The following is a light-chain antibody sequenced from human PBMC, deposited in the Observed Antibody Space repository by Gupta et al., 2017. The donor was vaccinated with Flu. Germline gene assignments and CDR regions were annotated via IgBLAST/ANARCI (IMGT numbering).Light chain of an antibody. CDR3: QQYNSYLT. CDR2: KAS. V-gene: IGKV1-5*03. CDR1: QSISSW. Sequence: LQMTQSPSTLSASVGDRVTITCRASQSISSWLAWYQQKPGKAPKLLIYKASSLESGVPARFSGSGSGTEFTLTISSLQPDDFATYYCQQYNSYLTFGPGTKVDIK. J-gene: IGKJ3*01.